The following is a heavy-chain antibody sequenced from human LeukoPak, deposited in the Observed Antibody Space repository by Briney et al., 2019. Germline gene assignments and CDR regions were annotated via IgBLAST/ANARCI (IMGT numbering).Heavy chain of an antibody. V-gene: IGHV1-18*01. CDR2: INPSNDNT. Sequence: ASVKVSCKASGYTFTNYGINWVRQAPGQGLEWMGWINPSNDNTDSAQKLQGRVTMTTDTSTSTAFIELRSLRSDDTAMYYCARDQAAAMHMGFGSLGFWFDPWGQGTLVTVSS. D-gene: IGHD2-2*01. CDR1: GYTFTNYG. CDR3: ARDQAAAMHMGFGSLGFWFDP. J-gene: IGHJ5*02.